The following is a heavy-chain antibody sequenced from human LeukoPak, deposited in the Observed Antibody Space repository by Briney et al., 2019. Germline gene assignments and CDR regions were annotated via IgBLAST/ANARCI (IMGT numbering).Heavy chain of an antibody. CDR2: INHSGST. J-gene: IGHJ5*02. Sequence: ETLSLTCAVYGGSFSGYYWSWIRQPPGKGLEWIGEINHSGSTNYNPSLKSRVTISVDTSKNQFSLKLSSVTAADTAVYYCARSVRGPSTIASSRFDPWGQGTQVTVSS. D-gene: IGHD6-13*01. V-gene: IGHV4-34*01. CDR1: GGSFSGYY. CDR3: ARSVRGPSTIASSRFDP.